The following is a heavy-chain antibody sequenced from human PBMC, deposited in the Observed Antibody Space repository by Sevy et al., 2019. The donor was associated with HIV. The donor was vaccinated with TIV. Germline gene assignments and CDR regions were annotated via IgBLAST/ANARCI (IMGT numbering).Heavy chain of an antibody. Sequence: GGSLRLSCAASGFTFSNYAMSWVRQAPGKGLEWVSSIGISGGNKYYANSVKGRFTISRDNSKNTLSLQMNSLRAEDTAVYYCAKEWTQLSDWYGELDYWGQGSLVTVSS. CDR1: GFTFSNYA. V-gene: IGHV3-23*01. CDR3: AKEWTQLSDWYGELDY. CDR2: IGISGGNK. J-gene: IGHJ4*02. D-gene: IGHD6-19*01.